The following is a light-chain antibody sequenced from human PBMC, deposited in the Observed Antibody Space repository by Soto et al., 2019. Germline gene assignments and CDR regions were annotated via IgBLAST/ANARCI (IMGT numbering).Light chain of an antibody. CDR2: GAS. Sequence: EIVLTQSPGTLSLSPGERATLSCRASQSVSSSYLAWYQQKPGQAPRLLIYGASSRATGIPDRFSGSGSGTDFTLTISRLEPEDLAVYYCQQYGSSLPFGGGTKLEIK. CDR3: QQYGSSLP. V-gene: IGKV3-20*01. J-gene: IGKJ4*01. CDR1: QSVSSSY.